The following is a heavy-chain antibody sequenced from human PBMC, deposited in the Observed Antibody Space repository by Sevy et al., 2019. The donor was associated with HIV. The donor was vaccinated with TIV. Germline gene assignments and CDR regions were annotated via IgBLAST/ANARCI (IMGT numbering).Heavy chain of an antibody. CDR2: ISSSSSYT. D-gene: IGHD6-13*01. CDR1: GFTFSDYY. Sequence: GGSLRLSCAASGFTFSDYYMSWIRQAPGKGLEWVSYISSSSSYTNYADSVKGRFTISRDNAKNSLYLQMNSLRAEDTAVYYCARERLAAAGTSLLDYWGQGTLVTVSS. J-gene: IGHJ4*02. V-gene: IGHV3-11*06. CDR3: ARERLAAAGTSLLDY.